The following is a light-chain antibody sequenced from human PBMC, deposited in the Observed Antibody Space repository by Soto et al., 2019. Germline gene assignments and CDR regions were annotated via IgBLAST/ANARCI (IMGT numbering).Light chain of an antibody. CDR1: QSLSSN. CDR3: HQYYNWWT. J-gene: IGKJ1*01. V-gene: IGKV3-15*01. Sequence: EIVMTQSPDTLSVSPGERATLTCRASQSLSSNLAWYQQKPGQAPRLLIYGASTRATGIPARFSGSGSGTEFSLTISSLQFEDFAVYYCHQYYNWWTFGQGTKVEIK. CDR2: GAS.